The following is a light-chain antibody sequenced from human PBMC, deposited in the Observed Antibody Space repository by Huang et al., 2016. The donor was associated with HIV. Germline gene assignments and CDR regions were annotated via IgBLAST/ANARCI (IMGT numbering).Light chain of an antibody. J-gene: IGKJ1*01. Sequence: DIIMSQSPESLTVSLGERATLNCRSSQSVYASSTSKDYMAWFQQKPGQPPKLLLFWASSREVRVPDRFSGSGSGTHFTLTIANLQPEDAAIYYCQQYYSLPQTFGQGTRV. CDR2: WAS. CDR3: QQYYSLPQT. CDR1: QSVYASSTSKDY. V-gene: IGKV4-1*01.